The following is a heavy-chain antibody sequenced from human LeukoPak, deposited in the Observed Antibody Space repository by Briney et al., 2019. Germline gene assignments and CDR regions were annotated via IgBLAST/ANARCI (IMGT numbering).Heavy chain of an antibody. D-gene: IGHD3-10*01. J-gene: IGHJ6*02. V-gene: IGHV1-69*04. CDR3: ARDRSRYYYGSGNYGMDV. CDR1: GGTFSSYA. CDR2: IIPILGIA. Sequence: GASVKVSCKASGGTFSSYAISWVRQAPGQGLEWMGRIIPILGIANYAQKFQGRVTITADKSTSTAYMELSSLRSEDTAVYYCARDRSRYYYGSGNYGMDVWGQGTTVTVSS.